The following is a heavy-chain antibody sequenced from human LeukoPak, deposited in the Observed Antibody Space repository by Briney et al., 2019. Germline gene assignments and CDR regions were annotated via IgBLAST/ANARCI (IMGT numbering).Heavy chain of an antibody. CDR1: NGSLSSSGYY. CDR3: TRVFPEMWEVRSYYYMDV. D-gene: IGHD1-14*01. Sequence: SETLSLTCTVSNGSLSSSGYYWGWIRQPPGQGLEWVGSISFSGSTYYNESLKSRLTISLDTSKTQFFLSLTSVTAADTAIYYCTRVFPEMWEVRSYYYMDVWGRGTTVTVSS. CDR2: ISFSGST. V-gene: IGHV4-39*07. J-gene: IGHJ6*03.